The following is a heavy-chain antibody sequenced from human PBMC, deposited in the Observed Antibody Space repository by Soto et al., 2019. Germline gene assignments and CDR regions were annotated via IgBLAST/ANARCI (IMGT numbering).Heavy chain of an antibody. Sequence: EVQLVESGGGVVQPGGSLRLSCAASGFTFEDYALHWVSQSSGKGPEWVSLISADGSDPYYADSVKGRFTISRDNRKDSLYLQMNSLGPEDSAIYYCTKARFYFDSSPYDSWGQGTLVTVTS. CDR2: ISADGSDP. CDR1: GFTFEDYA. CDR3: TKARFYFDSSPYDS. J-gene: IGHJ4*02. V-gene: IGHV3-43D*03. D-gene: IGHD3-22*01.